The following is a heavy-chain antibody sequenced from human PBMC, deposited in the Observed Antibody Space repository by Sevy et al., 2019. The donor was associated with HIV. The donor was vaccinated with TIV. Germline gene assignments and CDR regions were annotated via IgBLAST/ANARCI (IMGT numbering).Heavy chain of an antibody. CDR1: GGSFSGYY. CDR3: ARGGRYCSSTSCSLLSYYGMDV. J-gene: IGHJ6*02. CDR2: FNHSGST. D-gene: IGHD2-2*01. Sequence: SETLSLACAVYGGSFSGYYWSWIRQPPGKGLEWIGEFNHSGSTNYNPSLKRRVTISVDTSKNQFSLKLGSVTAADTAVYYCARGGRYCSSTSCSLLSYYGMDVWGQGTTVTVSS. V-gene: IGHV4-34*01.